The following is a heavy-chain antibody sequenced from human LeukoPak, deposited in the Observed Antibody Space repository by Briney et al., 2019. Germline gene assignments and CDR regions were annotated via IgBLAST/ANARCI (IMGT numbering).Heavy chain of an antibody. D-gene: IGHD3-10*01. CDR3: AKNYGSGSYWDP. J-gene: IGHJ5*02. CDR2: INSDGSRI. CDR1: GFTFSSYW. V-gene: IGHV3-74*01. Sequence: PGGSLRLSCAASGFTFSSYWMHWVRQAPGKGLVWVSRINSDGSRISYADSVKGRFTLSRDDSQNTVYLQMNSLRDDDTAVYYCAKNYGSGSYWDPWGQGTLVTVSS.